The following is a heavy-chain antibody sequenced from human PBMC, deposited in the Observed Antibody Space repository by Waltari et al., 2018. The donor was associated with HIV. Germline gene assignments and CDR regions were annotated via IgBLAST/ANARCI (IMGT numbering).Heavy chain of an antibody. CDR1: GHPFKEFS. Sequence: QVRLTQSGTEVKKPGASVRVSCEVSGHPFKEFSIHWVRQALPKGLEWLGGFDPRKRKTVFGKDFEDKITVTYDIRRSVAYLDVKALTSDDTAVYFCRGGDKSSWGVGPNTWGQGTRVIVSS. J-gene: IGHJ5*02. CDR3: RGGDKSSWGVGPNT. D-gene: IGHD3-10*01. CDR2: FDPRKRKT. V-gene: IGHV1-24*01.